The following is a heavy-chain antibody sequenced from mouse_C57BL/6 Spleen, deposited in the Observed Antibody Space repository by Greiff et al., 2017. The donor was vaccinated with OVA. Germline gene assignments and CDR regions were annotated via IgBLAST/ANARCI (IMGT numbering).Heavy chain of an antibody. J-gene: IGHJ4*01. CDR1: GFTFSDYG. Sequence: EVKVVESGGGLVKPGGSLKLSCAASGFTFSDYGMHWVRQAPEKGLEWVAYISSGSSTTYYADTVKGRFTISRDNAKNTPFLHMTSLRSENTAMYYCARPPIRRDYYAMDYWGQGTSVTVSS. V-gene: IGHV5-17*01. CDR3: ARPPIRRDYYAMDY. D-gene: IGHD1-2*01. CDR2: ISSGSSTT.